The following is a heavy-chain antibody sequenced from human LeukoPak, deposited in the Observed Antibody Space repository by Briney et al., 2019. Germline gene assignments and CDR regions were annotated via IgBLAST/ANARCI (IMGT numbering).Heavy chain of an antibody. D-gene: IGHD3-22*01. CDR1: GFTFNNYA. CDR2: ISYHGSDE. Sequence: PGGSLRLSCAASGFTFNNYAMHWVRQAPGKGLEWVALISYHGSDEYYADSVKGRFTISRDNSKDTLYLQMNSLRAADTALYYCVRGRYYYDTSGYLDYWGQGTLVTVSS. CDR3: VRGRYYYDTSGYLDY. V-gene: IGHV3-30-3*01. J-gene: IGHJ4*02.